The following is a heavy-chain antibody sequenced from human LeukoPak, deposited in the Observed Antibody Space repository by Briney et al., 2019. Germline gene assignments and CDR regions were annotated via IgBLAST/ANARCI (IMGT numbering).Heavy chain of an antibody. Sequence: GGSLRLSCAASGFTFSSYSMNWVRQAPGKGLEWVSYISSSSSTIYYADSVKGRFTISRDNAKNSLYLQMNSLRAEDTAVYYWARSLEVQLELRTVWCDPWNQGTLVTVSS. CDR1: GFTFSSYS. D-gene: IGHD1-7*01. CDR2: ISSSSSTI. CDR3: ARSLEVQLELRTVWCDP. J-gene: IGHJ5*02. V-gene: IGHV3-48*01.